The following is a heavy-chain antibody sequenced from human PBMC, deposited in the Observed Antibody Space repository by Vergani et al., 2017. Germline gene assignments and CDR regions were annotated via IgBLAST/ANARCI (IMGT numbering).Heavy chain of an antibody. CDR1: GLTFSSYA. D-gene: IGHD1-1*01. CDR3: AAPATTGRRRLGYYGMDV. Sequence: EGKLLEYGGGLVKKGGWMRVWCAASGLTFSSYAMSWVRQAPGRGLEWVSAISGSGGSPYYADSGKGRFTISRDNPKNTLYLQMNSLKAEETSVYYCAAPATTGRRRLGYYGMDVWGQGTTVTVS. V-gene: IGHV3-23*01. CDR2: ISGSGGSP. J-gene: IGHJ6*02.